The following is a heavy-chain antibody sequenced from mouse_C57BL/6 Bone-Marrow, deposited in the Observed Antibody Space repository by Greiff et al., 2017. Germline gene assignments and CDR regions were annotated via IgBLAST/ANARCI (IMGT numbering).Heavy chain of an antibody. V-gene: IGHV14-4*01. CDR2: IDPENGDT. J-gene: IGHJ3*01. Sequence: VQLQQSGAELVRPGASVKLSCTASGFNIKDDYMHWVKQRPEQGLEGIGWIDPENGDTEYASKFQGKATITADPSSNTAYLQRSSLTSEDTAVYYCTTSLMYYYGSSFAWFAYWGQGTLVTVSA. D-gene: IGHD1-1*01. CDR3: TTSLMYYYGSSFAWFAY. CDR1: GFNIKDDY.